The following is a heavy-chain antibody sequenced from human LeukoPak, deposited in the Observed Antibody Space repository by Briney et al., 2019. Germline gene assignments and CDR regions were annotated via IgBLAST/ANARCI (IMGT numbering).Heavy chain of an antibody. CDR2: IYYSGST. D-gene: IGHD1-26*01. V-gene: IGHV4-39*07. CDR3: ARDLSGSYHGSDAFDI. J-gene: IGHJ3*02. Sequence: PSETLSLTCTVSGGSISSSSYYWGWIRQPPGKGLEWIGSIYYSGSTYYNPSLKSRVTISVDTSKNQFSLKLSSVTAADTAVYYCARDLSGSYHGSDAFDIWGQGTMVTVSS. CDR1: GGSISSSSYY.